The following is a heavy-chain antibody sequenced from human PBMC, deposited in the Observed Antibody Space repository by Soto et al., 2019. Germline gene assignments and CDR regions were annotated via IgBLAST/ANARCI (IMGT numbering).Heavy chain of an antibody. CDR3: ARYAYGRSSSSWYRGVWFDP. D-gene: IGHD6-13*01. V-gene: IGHV3-23*01. CDR2: ISGSGSSP. CDR1: GFSFTSYT. J-gene: IGHJ5*02. Sequence: EVQLLESGGGLGQPGGSLRLSCAASGFSFTSYTMAWVRQAPGKGLEWVSAISGSGSSPYYADSVKGRFTVSRDSSKVMVYMQMASLRAEDTAVYYCARYAYGRSSSSWYRGVWFDPWGQGTLVTVSS.